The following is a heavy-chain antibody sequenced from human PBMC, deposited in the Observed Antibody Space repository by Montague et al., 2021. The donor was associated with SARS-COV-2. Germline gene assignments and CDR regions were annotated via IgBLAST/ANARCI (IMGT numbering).Heavy chain of an antibody. CDR3: ARLNWDNDSVFDS. CDR1: GGSLSGHH. J-gene: IGHJ4*02. CDR2: IFHSGNT. D-gene: IGHD1/OR15-1a*01. V-gene: IGHV4-59*11. Sequence: SETLSLTCTVSGGSLSGHHWSWIRQPPGKGLEWIGYIFHSGNTNYNPSLKSRVTISVDTSKNQFSLRLTSVTAADTAVYYCARLNWDNDSVFDSWGQGAVGAVPS.